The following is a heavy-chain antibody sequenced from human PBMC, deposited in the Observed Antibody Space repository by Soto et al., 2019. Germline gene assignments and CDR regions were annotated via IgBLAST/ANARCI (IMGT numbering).Heavy chain of an antibody. CDR3: ASRTIFGVVTLTRVFDY. J-gene: IGHJ4*02. CDR1: GGSFSGYY. CDR2: INHSGST. D-gene: IGHD3-3*01. V-gene: IGHV4-34*01. Sequence: TSETLSLTCAVYGGSFSGYYWSWIRQPPGKGLEWIGEINHSGSTNYNPSLKSRVTISVDTSKNQFSLKLSSVTAADTAVYYCASRTIFGVVTLTRVFDYWGQGTLVTVSS.